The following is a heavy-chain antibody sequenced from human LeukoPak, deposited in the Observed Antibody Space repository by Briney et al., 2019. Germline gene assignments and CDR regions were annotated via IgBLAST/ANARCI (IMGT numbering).Heavy chain of an antibody. Sequence: ASVKVSCKASGYTFTSYGISWVRQAPGQGLEWMGWISAYNGNTNYAQKLQGRVTMTTDTSTSTAYMELRSLRSDDTAVYYCARGQTYYYDSSGSPGGGPYNWFDPWGQGTLVTVSS. CDR2: ISAYNGNT. CDR1: GYTFTSYG. D-gene: IGHD3-22*01. V-gene: IGHV1-18*01. J-gene: IGHJ5*02. CDR3: ARGQTYYYDSSGSPGGGPYNWFDP.